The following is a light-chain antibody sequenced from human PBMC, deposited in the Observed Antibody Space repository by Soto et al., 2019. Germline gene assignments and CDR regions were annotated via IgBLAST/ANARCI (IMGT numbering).Light chain of an antibody. V-gene: IGLV1-40*01. CDR1: SSNIGAGYD. Sequence: QSVLTQPPSVSGAPGQRVTISCTGSSSNIGAGYDVHWYQLLPGTAPKLLIYFNSNRPSGVPDRFSGSKSGTSASLAINGLQAEDGADYYCQSYDSSLSAWVFGGGTKVTVL. CDR3: QSYDSSLSAWV. J-gene: IGLJ3*02. CDR2: FNS.